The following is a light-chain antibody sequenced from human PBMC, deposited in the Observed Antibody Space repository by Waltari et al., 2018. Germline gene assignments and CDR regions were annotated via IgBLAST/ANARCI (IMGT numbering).Light chain of an antibody. V-gene: IGKV1-9*01. CDR3: QELNTYPQSLT. CDR1: QGISSY. CDR2: AAS. J-gene: IGKJ4*01. Sequence: DIQLIQSPSFLSATIGDRGTITCRASQGISSYLAWYQQKPGKAPKLLIYAASTLQSGVPSRFSCSGSGTEFTLTISSLQPEDFATYYCQELNTYPQSLTFGGGTKVEI.